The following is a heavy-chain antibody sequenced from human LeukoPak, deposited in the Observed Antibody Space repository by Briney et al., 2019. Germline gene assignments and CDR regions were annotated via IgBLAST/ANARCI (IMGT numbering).Heavy chain of an antibody. D-gene: IGHD2-15*01. CDR3: ARGPSVAVVAATTNWFDP. CDR2: INPNSGGT. J-gene: IGHJ5*02. V-gene: IGHV1-2*04. Sequence: ASVKVSCKASGYTFTGYYMHWVRQAPGQGLEWMGWINPNSGGTNYAQKFQGWVTMTRDTSISTAYMELSRLRSDDTAVYYCARGPSVAVVAATTNWFDPWGQGTLVTVSS. CDR1: GYTFTGYY.